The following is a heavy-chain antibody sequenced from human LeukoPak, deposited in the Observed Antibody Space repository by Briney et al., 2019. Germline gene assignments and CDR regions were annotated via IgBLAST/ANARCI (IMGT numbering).Heavy chain of an antibody. Sequence: PGGSLRLSCAASGFTFSSYAMSWVRQAPGKGLEWVSAISGSGGSTYYADSVKGRFTISRDNPKNTLYLQMNSLRAEDTAVYYCAKLPSDSSGYYFFDYWGQGTLDTVSS. CDR3: AKLPSDSSGYYFFDY. CDR1: GFTFSSYA. V-gene: IGHV3-23*01. CDR2: ISGSGGST. D-gene: IGHD3-22*01. J-gene: IGHJ4*02.